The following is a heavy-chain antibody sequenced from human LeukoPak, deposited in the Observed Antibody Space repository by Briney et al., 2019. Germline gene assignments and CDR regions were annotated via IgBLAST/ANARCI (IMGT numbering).Heavy chain of an antibody. Sequence: PGTSLRLSCAASGFTFSTNIMHWVRQAPGQGPEWVAVISNDGSKQYYADSVRGRFTISRDNSKNTLYLQMNSLRAEDTAVYYCAKDPKGIQGHNWFDPWGQGTLVTVSS. CDR3: AKDPKGIQGHNWFDP. D-gene: IGHD5-18*01. V-gene: IGHV3-30*07. J-gene: IGHJ5*02. CDR1: GFTFSTNI. CDR2: ISNDGSKQ.